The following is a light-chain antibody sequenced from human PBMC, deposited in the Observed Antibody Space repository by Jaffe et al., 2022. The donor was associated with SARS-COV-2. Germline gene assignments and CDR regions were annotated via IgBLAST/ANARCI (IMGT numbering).Light chain of an antibody. CDR3: LAWDRSAGF. CDR1: KLGDKL. V-gene: IGLV3-1*01. Sequence: SYELTQPPAVSVSPGQAASISCSGDKLGDKLVSWYQQRPGQSPVAVISQNDKRPSGIPDRFSGSKSGTTATLTITGAQAMDEADYFCLAWDRSAGFFGGGTKLTVL. CDR2: QND. J-gene: IGLJ2*01.